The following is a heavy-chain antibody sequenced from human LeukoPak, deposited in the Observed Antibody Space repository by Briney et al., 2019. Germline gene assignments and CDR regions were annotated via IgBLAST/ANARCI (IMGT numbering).Heavy chain of an antibody. CDR3: ARVDRSGSYPYYYYYMDV. J-gene: IGHJ6*03. V-gene: IGHV4-34*01. CDR2: INHSGST. CDR1: GGPFSGYY. D-gene: IGHD3-10*01. Sequence: SETLSLTCAVYGGPFSGYYWSWIPQPPGKGLEGIGEINHSGSTNYNPSLKSRVTISVDTSKNQFSLKLSSVTAADTAVYYCARVDRSGSYPYYYYYMDVWGRGTTVSVSS.